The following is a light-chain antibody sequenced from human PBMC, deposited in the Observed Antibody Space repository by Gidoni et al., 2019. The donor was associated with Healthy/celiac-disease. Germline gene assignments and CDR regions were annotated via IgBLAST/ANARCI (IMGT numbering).Light chain of an antibody. J-gene: IGKJ2*01. CDR1: QSISSY. Sequence: DIQMTPSPSSLSASVGDRVTITCRASQSISSYLNWYQQKPGKAPKLLIYAASSLQSGVPSRFSGSGSGTDFTLTISSLQPEDFATYYCQQSYSTPSTFXQXTKLXIK. CDR2: AAS. CDR3: QQSYSTPST. V-gene: IGKV1-39*01.